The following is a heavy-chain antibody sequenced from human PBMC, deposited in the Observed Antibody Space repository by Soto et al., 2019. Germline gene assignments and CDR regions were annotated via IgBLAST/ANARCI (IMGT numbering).Heavy chain of an antibody. CDR2: INSDGRST. CDR3: ARDHVVSRNWFDP. J-gene: IGHJ5*02. V-gene: IGHV3-74*01. D-gene: IGHD2-21*01. CDR1: GFTFSSYW. Sequence: EVQLVESGGGLVQPGGSLRLSCAASGFTFSSYWMHWVRQAPGKGLVWVSRINSDGRSTSYADYVKGRFTISRDNAQNTLYLQMNSLRAADTAVYYCARDHVVSRNWFDPWGQGTLVTVSS.